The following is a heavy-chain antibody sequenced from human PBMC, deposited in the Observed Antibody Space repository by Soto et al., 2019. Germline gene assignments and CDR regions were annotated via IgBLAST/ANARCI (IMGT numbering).Heavy chain of an antibody. J-gene: IGHJ4*02. Sequence: GGSLWVACRAGGVAFSRWAMRWVRQAPGKGLEWVSAISGSGGSTYYADSVKGRFTISRDNAKNSLYLQMNSLSAEDTAVYYCASFPPPYYYDSSGPGLAYWGQGTLVTVSS. CDR2: ISGSGGST. D-gene: IGHD3-22*01. CDR1: GVAFSRWA. CDR3: ASFPPPYYYDSSGPGLAY. V-gene: IGHV3-23*01.